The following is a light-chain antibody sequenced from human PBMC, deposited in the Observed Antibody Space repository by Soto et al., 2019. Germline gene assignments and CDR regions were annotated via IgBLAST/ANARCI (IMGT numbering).Light chain of an antibody. V-gene: IGKV3-15*01. Sequence: EIVLTQSPATLSLSPGERATLSCGASQSVSSSYLAWYQQKPGLAPRLLIYRASTRATGIPARFSAGGSGTEFTLTISSLQSEDFALYICQQYNDWPPRWTFGQGTKVEIK. CDR2: RAS. CDR3: QQYNDWPPRWT. CDR1: QSVSSSY. J-gene: IGKJ1*01.